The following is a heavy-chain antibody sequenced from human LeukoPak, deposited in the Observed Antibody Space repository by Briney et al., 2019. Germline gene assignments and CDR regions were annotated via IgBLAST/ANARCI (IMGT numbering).Heavy chain of an antibody. CDR2: ISWNSGSI. D-gene: IGHD6-19*01. Sequence: GGSLRLSCAASGFTFDDYAMHWVRQVPGKGLEWVSGISWNSGSIGYADSVKGRFTISRDNAKNSLYLHMNSLSAEDTALYYCAKGKKITVAGLFDCWGQGTLVTVSS. J-gene: IGHJ4*02. CDR1: GFTFDDYA. CDR3: AKGKKITVAGLFDC. V-gene: IGHV3-9*01.